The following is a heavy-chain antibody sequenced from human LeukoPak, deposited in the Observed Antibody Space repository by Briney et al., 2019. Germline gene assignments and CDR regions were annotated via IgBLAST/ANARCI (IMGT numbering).Heavy chain of an antibody. CDR1: GVSVSNHY. Sequence: SETLSLTCSVSGVSVSNHYWSWIRQPPGKGLEWIGWFYYSGGTYFNPSLGSRVTISADTSRNHLSLNLRSLTAADTAVYYCARDRDGMVSKAHQYFQHWGQGTLVTVSS. CDR2: FYYSGGT. D-gene: IGHD2-8*01. J-gene: IGHJ1*01. V-gene: IGHV4-59*02. CDR3: ARDRDGMVSKAHQYFQH.